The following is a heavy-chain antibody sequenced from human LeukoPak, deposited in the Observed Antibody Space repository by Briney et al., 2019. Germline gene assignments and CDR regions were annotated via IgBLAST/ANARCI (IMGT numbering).Heavy chain of an antibody. CDR1: GFTFSRYW. D-gene: IGHD3-22*01. Sequence: GGSLRLSCAVSGFTFSRYWMSWVRQAPGKGLEWVANINQDGSEKYYVESVKGRFTISRDNAKSSLYLHMNSVRDEDTAVYYCARGDSPCDYWGQGTLVTVSS. CDR2: INQDGSEK. J-gene: IGHJ4*02. CDR3: ARGDSPCDY. V-gene: IGHV3-7*05.